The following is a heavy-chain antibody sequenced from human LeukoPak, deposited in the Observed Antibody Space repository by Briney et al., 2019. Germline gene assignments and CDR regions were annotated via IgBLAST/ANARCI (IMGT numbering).Heavy chain of an antibody. J-gene: IGHJ4*02. CDR3: TKDRGSRQWLVAPDY. CDR1: GFTFDDYA. Sequence: GRSLRLSCAASGFTFDDYAMHWVRQAPGKGLEWVSGISWNSGSIDYAGSVKGRFTISRDNAKNSLYLQMNSLRAEDMALYNCTKDRGSRQWLVAPDYWGQGTLVTVSS. D-gene: IGHD6-19*01. V-gene: IGHV3-9*03. CDR2: ISWNSGSI.